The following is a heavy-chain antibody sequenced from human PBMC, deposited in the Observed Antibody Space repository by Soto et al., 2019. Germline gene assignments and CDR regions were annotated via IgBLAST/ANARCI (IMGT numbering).Heavy chain of an antibody. CDR3: ARGYSSSWYDPYYYYGMDV. V-gene: IGHV4-59*01. Sequence: QVQLQESGPGLVKPSETLSLTCTVSGGSISSYYWSWIRQPPGKGLEWIGYIYYSGSTNYNPSLKSRVTISVDTSKNPFSLKLSSVTAADTAVYYCARGYSSSWYDPYYYYGMDVWGQGTTVTVSS. J-gene: IGHJ6*02. CDR1: GGSISSYY. D-gene: IGHD6-13*01. CDR2: IYYSGST.